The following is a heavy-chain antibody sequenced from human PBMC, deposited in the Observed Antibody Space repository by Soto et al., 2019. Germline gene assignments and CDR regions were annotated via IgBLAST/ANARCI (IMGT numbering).Heavy chain of an antibody. CDR1: GYTFTSYG. D-gene: IGHD7-27*01. CDR2: ISAYNGNT. Sequence: ASVKVSCKASGYTFTSYGISWVRQAPGQGLEWMGWISAYNGNTNYAQKLQGRVTMTTDTSTSTAYMELRSLRSEDTAVYYCARGFWALEYGMDVWGQGTTVTVSS. V-gene: IGHV1-18*01. CDR3: ARGFWALEYGMDV. J-gene: IGHJ6*02.